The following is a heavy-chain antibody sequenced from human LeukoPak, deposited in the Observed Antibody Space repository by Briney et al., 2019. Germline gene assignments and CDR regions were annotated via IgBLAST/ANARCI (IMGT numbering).Heavy chain of an antibody. CDR2: MNPNSGNT. V-gene: IGHV1-8*03. J-gene: IGHJ6*03. Sequence: ASVKVSCKASGYTFTSYDINWVRQATGQGLEWMGWMNPNSGNTGYAQKFQGRVTITRNTSISTAYMELSSLRSEDTAVYYCARAVRGVITSYYYYMDVWGKGTTVTVSS. D-gene: IGHD3-10*01. CDR1: GYTFTSYD. CDR3: ARAVRGVITSYYYYMDV.